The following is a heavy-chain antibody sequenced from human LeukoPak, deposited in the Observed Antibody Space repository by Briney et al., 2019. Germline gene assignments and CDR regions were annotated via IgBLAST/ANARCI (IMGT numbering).Heavy chain of an antibody. CDR1: GGSISSYY. CDR3: ARDIRDVHHDILTGYY. CDR2: IYTSGST. J-gene: IGHJ4*02. Sequence: SETLSLTCTVSGGSISSYYWSWIRQPAGKGLEWIGRIYTSGSTNYNPSLKSRVTMSVDTSKNQFSLKLSSVTAADTAVYYCARDIRDVHHDILTGYYWGQGTLVTVSS. D-gene: IGHD3-9*01. V-gene: IGHV4-4*07.